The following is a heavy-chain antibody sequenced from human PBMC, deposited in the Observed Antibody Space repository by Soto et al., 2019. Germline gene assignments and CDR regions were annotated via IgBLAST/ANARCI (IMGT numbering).Heavy chain of an antibody. CDR3: ARAFTPTYYDFWSGPSNYYGMDV. Sequence: PSETLSLTRTVSGGSISSGDYYWSWIRQPPGKGLEWIGYIYYSGSTYYNPSLKSRVTISVDTSKNQFSLKLSSVTAADTAVYYCARAFTPTYYDFWSGPSNYYGMDVWGQGTTVTVS. D-gene: IGHD3-3*01. V-gene: IGHV4-30-4*01. CDR2: IYYSGST. J-gene: IGHJ6*02. CDR1: GGSISSGDYY.